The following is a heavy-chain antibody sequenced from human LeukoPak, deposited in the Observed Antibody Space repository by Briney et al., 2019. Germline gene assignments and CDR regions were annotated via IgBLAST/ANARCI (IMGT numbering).Heavy chain of an antibody. CDR2: IYNSGTT. Sequence: SETLSLTCTVSGGSISSLYWTWIRQPPGKGLEWVGYIYNSGTTDCNPSLRSRVTMSVDTSGNQFSLRLSSATAADTAVYYCARGASGEAVGATGSRIIFDYWGQGTLVTVSS. V-gene: IGHV4-59*01. CDR3: ARGASGEAVGATGSRIIFDY. D-gene: IGHD1-26*01. J-gene: IGHJ4*02. CDR1: GGSISSLY.